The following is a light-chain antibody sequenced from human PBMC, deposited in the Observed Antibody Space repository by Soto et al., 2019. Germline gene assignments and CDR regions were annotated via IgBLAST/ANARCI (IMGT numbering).Light chain of an antibody. J-gene: IGKJ5*01. CDR1: LDVNSY. Sequence: VLPQSPATLSFSPGERATLSCRASLDVNSYLAWYQQKPGQAPRLLIYDASNRAAGIPARFSGSGSGTDFTLTISSLEPEDFAIYYCQQRQYWPPITFSQGTRLEIK. V-gene: IGKV3-11*01. CDR3: QQRQYWPPIT. CDR2: DAS.